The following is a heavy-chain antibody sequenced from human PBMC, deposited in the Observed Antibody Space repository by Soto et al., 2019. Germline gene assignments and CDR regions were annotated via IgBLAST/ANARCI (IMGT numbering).Heavy chain of an antibody. CDR2: INEDGSQK. CDR1: GFAFYANS. D-gene: IGHD3-10*01. Sequence: EVQLVESGGGLVQPGGSLRLSCAGSGFAFYANSMSWFRQAPGKGLEWVANINEDGSQKYYVGSVRGRFTISRDNANNALYLQMNSMRVEDTGVYYCARDPPGIRKAYDICGQGTMVTVSS. J-gene: IGHJ3*02. CDR3: ARDPPGIRKAYDI. V-gene: IGHV3-7*01.